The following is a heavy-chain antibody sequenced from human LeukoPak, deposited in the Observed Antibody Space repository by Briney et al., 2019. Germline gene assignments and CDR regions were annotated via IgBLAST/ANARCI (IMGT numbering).Heavy chain of an antibody. CDR2: ISYDGSNK. CDR3: AKEFLQYSSGWYWDY. D-gene: IGHD6-19*01. CDR1: GFTFSSYG. Sequence: QPGRSLRLSRAASGFTFSSYGMHWVRQAPGKGLEWVAVISYDGSNKYYADSVKGRFTISRDNSKNTLYLQMNSLRAEDTAVYYCAKEFLQYSSGWYWDYWGQGTLVTVSS. J-gene: IGHJ4*02. V-gene: IGHV3-30*18.